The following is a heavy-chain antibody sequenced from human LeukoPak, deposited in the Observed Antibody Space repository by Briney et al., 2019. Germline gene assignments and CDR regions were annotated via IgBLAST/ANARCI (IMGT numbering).Heavy chain of an antibody. CDR1: GFTFSNYG. J-gene: IGHJ6*03. CDR3: VRDTKWLVTYYYMDL. V-gene: IGHV3-30*02. Sequence: GGSLRLSCAASGFTFSNYGMHWVRPAPGKGLEWVAFIRYNGNNEYYAGSVKGRFTVSRDNSQNTLFLQMYSLRGEDTGLYYCVRDTKWLVTYYYMDLWGRGTTVTVSS. D-gene: IGHD6-19*01. CDR2: IRYNGNNE.